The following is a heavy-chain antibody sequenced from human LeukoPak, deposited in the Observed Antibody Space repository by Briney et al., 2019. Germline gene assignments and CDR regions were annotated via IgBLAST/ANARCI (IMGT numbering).Heavy chain of an antibody. Sequence: PGGSLRLSCAVSRSTFSSHGMHWVRQAPVKGLEWVAYVPFDGIKKFYADSVRGRFTISRDNSKNTLYLQLNSLRPDDTAVYYCAKDRPHSSGWGTPADFWGQGTLVTVSS. V-gene: IGHV3-30*02. CDR3: AKDRPHSSGWGTPADF. D-gene: IGHD6-19*01. CDR2: VPFDGIKK. J-gene: IGHJ4*02. CDR1: RSTFSSHG.